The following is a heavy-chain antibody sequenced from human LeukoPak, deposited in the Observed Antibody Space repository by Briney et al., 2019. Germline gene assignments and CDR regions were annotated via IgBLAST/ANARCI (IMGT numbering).Heavy chain of an antibody. Sequence: SETLSLTCAVYGGSFSGYYWSWIRQPPGKGLEWIGEINHSGSTNYNPSLKSRVTISVGTSKNQFSLKLSSVTAADTAVYYCARGRRGSGWHNWFDPWGQGTLVTVSS. J-gene: IGHJ5*02. V-gene: IGHV4-34*01. CDR3: ARGRRGSGWHNWFDP. CDR2: INHSGST. CDR1: GGSFSGYY. D-gene: IGHD6-19*01.